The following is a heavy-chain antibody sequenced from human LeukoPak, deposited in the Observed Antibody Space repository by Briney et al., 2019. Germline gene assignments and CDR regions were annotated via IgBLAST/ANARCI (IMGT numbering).Heavy chain of an antibody. J-gene: IGHJ4*02. CDR2: INHSGST. CDR3: ARQQNYDFWSGYYGVGLDY. V-gene: IGHV4-34*01. Sequence: SETLSLTCAVYGGSFSGYYWSWIRQPPGKGLEWIGEINHSGSTNYNPSLKSRVTISVDTSKNQFSLKLSSVTAADTAVYCCARQQNYDFWSGYYGVGLDYWGQGTLVTVSS. CDR1: GGSFSGYY. D-gene: IGHD3-3*01.